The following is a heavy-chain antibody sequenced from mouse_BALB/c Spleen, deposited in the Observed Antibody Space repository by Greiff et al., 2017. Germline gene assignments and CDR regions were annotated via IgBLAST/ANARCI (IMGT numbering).Heavy chain of an antibody. Sequence: EVKLVESGPSLVKPSQSLSLTCSVTGDSITSGYWNWVRKFPGNKLEYMGYISYSGSTYNNPSLKSRISNTQDTSKNQYYLQLNSVTTEDTATYYGARDEITKGVLYFDYWGQGTTLTVSS. V-gene: IGHV3-8*02. J-gene: IGHJ2*01. D-gene: IGHD2-4*01. CDR2: ISYSGST. CDR3: ARDEITKGVLYFDY. CDR1: GDSITSGY.